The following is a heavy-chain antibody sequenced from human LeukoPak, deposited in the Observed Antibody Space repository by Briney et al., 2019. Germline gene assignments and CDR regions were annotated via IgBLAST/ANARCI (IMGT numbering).Heavy chain of an antibody. J-gene: IGHJ4*02. V-gene: IGHV3-13*01. CDR3: ARVVKSGPSHYFDY. CDR2: IGTAGDT. D-gene: IGHD3-3*01. CDR1: GFTFSNYD. Sequence: GGSLRLSCAASGFTFSNYDMHWVRQGTGKGLEWVPAIGTAGDTYYLGSVKGRFTISRENAKNLLYLQMNSLRAGDTAVYYCARVVKSGPSHYFDYWGQGTLVTVSS.